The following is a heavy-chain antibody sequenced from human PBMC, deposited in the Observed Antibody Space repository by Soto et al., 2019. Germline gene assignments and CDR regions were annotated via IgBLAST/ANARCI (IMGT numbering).Heavy chain of an antibody. V-gene: IGHV3-23*01. J-gene: IGHJ4*02. D-gene: IGHD2-2*01. CDR1: GFTFNNYA. CDR3: AKRDCSSINCYVIDY. CDR2: ISDSGGDT. Sequence: PGGSLRLSCAASGFTFNNYAMTWVRQAPGKGLEWVSGISDSGGDTYNADSVRGRFTISRDNSKNTLYLQMNSLRAEDTAVYYCAKRDCSSINCYVIDYWGQGTLVTVSS.